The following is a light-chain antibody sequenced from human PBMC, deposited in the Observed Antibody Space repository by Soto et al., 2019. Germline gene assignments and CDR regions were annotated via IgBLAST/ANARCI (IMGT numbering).Light chain of an antibody. J-gene: IGKJ2*01. V-gene: IGKV3-20*01. CDR1: QSVTSTY. CDR3: QQYGGSPQT. CDR2: GAS. Sequence: EIVLTQSPGTLSLSPGERATLSCRASQSVTSTYLAWYQQKPGQAPRLLIYGASIMATGIPDRFSGSGSGTDFTLTISRLEPEDFAVYYCQQYGGSPQTFGQGTKLEI.